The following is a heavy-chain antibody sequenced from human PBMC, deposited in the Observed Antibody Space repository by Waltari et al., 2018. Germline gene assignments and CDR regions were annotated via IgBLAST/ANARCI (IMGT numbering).Heavy chain of an antibody. D-gene: IGHD3-10*01. CDR3: ARGDGSGSLPQPLDY. Sequence: QVQLQESGPGLVKPSETLSLTCTVSGGSISSPYWSWIRQPPGKGLEWIGYIYYSGSTNYNPSLKSRVTISVDTSKNQFSLKLSSVTAADTAVYYCARGDGSGSLPQPLDYWGQGTLVTVSS. CDR2: IYYSGST. CDR1: GGSISSPY. V-gene: IGHV4-59*11. J-gene: IGHJ4*02.